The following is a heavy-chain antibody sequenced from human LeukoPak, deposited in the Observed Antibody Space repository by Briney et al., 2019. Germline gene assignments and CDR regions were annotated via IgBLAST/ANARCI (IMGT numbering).Heavy chain of an antibody. D-gene: IGHD3-22*01. CDR3: ARDYSSGRDF. CDR2: ISTSGTNI. V-gene: IGHV3-48*03. CDR1: GFTFSDYE. Sequence: GGSLRLSCAASGFTFSDYEMNWVRQAPGKGLEWVSYISTSGTNIYYADSVKGRFTISRDNAKNSLYLQMNSLRAEDTAVYYCARDYSSGRDFWGQGTLVTVSS. J-gene: IGHJ4*02.